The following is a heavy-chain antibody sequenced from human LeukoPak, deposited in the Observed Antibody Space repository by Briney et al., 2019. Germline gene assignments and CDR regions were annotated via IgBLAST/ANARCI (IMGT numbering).Heavy chain of an antibody. Sequence: GASVKVSCKASGYTFTNYGISWVRQAPGQGLEWMGWISAYNGNTNYAQKLQGRVTMTTDTSTSTAYMELRSLRSDDTAVYYCARTWGSTVTTPFDYWGQGTLVTVSS. CDR3: ARTWGSTVTTPFDY. J-gene: IGHJ4*02. CDR1: GYTFTNYG. CDR2: ISAYNGNT. D-gene: IGHD4-17*01. V-gene: IGHV1-18*01.